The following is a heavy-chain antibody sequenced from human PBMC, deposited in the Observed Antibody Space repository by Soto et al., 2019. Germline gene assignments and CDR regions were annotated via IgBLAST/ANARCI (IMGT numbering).Heavy chain of an antibody. J-gene: IGHJ4*02. CDR1: RFTFRTYG. CDR2: ISSSGSFI. Sequence: EVQLVESGGGLVKPGGSLRLSCAASRFTFRTYGMNWVRRAPGGGLEWVASISSSGSFIYYADSVKGRFTISRDDAEKSLYLQMNSLRAEDTALYYCAREPEGIAAALDYWGRGTLVTVSS. V-gene: IGHV3-21*01. CDR3: AREPEGIAAALDY. D-gene: IGHD6-13*01.